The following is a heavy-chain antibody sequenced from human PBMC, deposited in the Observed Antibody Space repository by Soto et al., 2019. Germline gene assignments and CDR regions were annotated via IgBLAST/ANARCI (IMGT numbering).Heavy chain of an antibody. Sequence: ASVKVSCKVSGYTLTELSMHWVRQAPGKGLEWMGGFDPEDGETIYAQKFQGRVTMTEDTSTDTAYMELSSLRSEDTAVYYCATVISSSWYDILDGMDVRGQRTTVTGSS. CDR2: FDPEDGET. D-gene: IGHD6-13*01. CDR3: ATVISSSWYDILDGMDV. CDR1: GYTLTELS. J-gene: IGHJ6*02. V-gene: IGHV1-24*01.